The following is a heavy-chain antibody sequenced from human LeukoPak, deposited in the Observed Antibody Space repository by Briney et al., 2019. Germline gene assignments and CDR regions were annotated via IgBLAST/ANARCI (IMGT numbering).Heavy chain of an antibody. J-gene: IGHJ5*02. V-gene: IGHV1-69*06. CDR2: IIPIFGTA. D-gene: IGHD5-24*01. Sequence: ASVKVSCKASGGTFSSYAISWVRQAPGQGLEWMGGIIPIFGTAIYAQKFQGRVTMTEDTSTDTAYMELSSLRSEDTAVYYCAPLRGIQLHGWFDPWGQGTLVTVSS. CDR1: GGTFSSYA. CDR3: APLRGIQLHGWFDP.